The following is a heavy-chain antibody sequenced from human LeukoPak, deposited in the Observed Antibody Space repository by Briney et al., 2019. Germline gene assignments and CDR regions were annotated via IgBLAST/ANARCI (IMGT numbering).Heavy chain of an antibody. Sequence: PGGSLRLSCAASGFTFSSYSMNWVRQAPGKGLEGVSYISSSSSTIYYADSVKGRFTISRDNAKNSLYLQMNSLRAEDTAVYYCARDDQGSTYYDFWSGYYYPWGQGTLVTVSS. CDR1: GFTFSSYS. CDR3: ARDDQGSTYYDFWSGYYYP. V-gene: IGHV3-48*01. J-gene: IGHJ5*02. CDR2: ISSSSSTI. D-gene: IGHD3-3*01.